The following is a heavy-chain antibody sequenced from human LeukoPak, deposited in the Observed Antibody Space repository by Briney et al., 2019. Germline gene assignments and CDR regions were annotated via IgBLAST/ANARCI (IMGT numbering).Heavy chain of an antibody. CDR1: GFTFSSYA. V-gene: IGHV3-23*01. J-gene: IGHJ5*02. CDR2: ITGSGGDT. D-gene: IGHD3-3*01. CDR3: AKGPFFTTFGVVRGGNWFDP. Sequence: PGGSLRLSCAASGFTFSSYAMSWVRQAPGKGLEWVSAITGSGGDTFYVDSVKGRFTISRDNSKNTLYLQMNSLRAEDTAVYYCAKGPFFTTFGVVRGGNWFDPWGQGTLVTVSS.